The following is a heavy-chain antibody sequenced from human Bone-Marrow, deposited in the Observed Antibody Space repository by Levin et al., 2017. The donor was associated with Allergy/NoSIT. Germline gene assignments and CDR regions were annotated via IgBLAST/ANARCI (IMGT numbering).Heavy chain of an antibody. CDR2: ISHTGSP. CDR3: AFSRGFAELSG. Sequence: PGGSLRLSCAVSGGSISSGDNYWGWVRQSPEKGLEWIGEISHTGSPNYNPSFTRRVTILMDKSKNQFSLNLNSVTAADAAVYYCAFSRGFAELSGWGQGTLVTVSS. D-gene: IGHD1-14*01. V-gene: IGHV4-4*02. J-gene: IGHJ4*02. CDR1: GGSISSGDNY.